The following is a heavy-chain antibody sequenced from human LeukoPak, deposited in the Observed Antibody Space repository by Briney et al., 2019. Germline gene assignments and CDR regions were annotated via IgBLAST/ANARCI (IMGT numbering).Heavy chain of an antibody. CDR3: ARDRCSSTSCYAYFDY. D-gene: IGHD2-2*01. J-gene: IGHJ4*02. CDR2: INPNSGGT. CDR1: GYTFTGYQ. Sequence: GASVKVSCKASGYTFTGYQMHWVRQPPGQGLEWMGWINPNSGGTNYARKFQGWVTMTRDTSISTAYMELRRLRSDDTAVYYCARDRCSSTSCYAYFDYWGQGTLVTVSS. V-gene: IGHV1-2*04.